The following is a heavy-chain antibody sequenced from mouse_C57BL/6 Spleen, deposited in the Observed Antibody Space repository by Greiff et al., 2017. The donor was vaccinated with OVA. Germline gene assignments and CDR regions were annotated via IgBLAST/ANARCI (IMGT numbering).Heavy chain of an antibody. CDR3: TRAPSNYGYYAMDY. D-gene: IGHD2-5*01. V-gene: IGHV5-9-1*02. CDR1: GFTFSSYA. Sequence: EVQLVESGEGLVKPGGSLKLSCAASGFTFSSYAMSWVRQTPEKRLEWVAYISSGGDYIYYADTVKGRFTISRDNARNTLYLQMSSLKSEDTAMYYCTRAPSNYGYYAMDYWGQGTSVTVSS. CDR2: ISSGGDYI. J-gene: IGHJ4*01.